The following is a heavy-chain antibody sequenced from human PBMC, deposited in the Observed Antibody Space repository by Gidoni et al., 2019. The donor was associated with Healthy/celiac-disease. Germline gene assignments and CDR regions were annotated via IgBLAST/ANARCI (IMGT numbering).Heavy chain of an antibody. D-gene: IGHD6-6*01. CDR3: ARGNSSSRKPDY. J-gene: IGHJ4*02. CDR2: INHSGST. CDR1: GGSFSGYY. V-gene: IGHV4-34*01. Sequence: QVQLQQWGAGLLQPSETLSLTCAVYGGSFSGYYWSWIRQPPGKGLEWIGEINHSGSTNYNQSLKSRVTISVDTSKNQFSLKLSSVTAADTAVYYCARGNSSSRKPDYWGQGTLVTVSS.